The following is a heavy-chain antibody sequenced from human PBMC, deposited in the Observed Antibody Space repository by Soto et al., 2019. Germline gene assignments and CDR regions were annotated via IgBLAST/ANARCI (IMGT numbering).Heavy chain of an antibody. CDR3: ARLLLSRVDFDP. V-gene: IGHV5-51*01. CDR2: IYPGDSDT. CDR1: GYRVYTYW. D-gene: IGHD3-16*02. J-gene: IGHJ5*02. Sequence: GESLKISCEGSGYRVYTYWSGSVRQMPGKGLEWMGIIYPGDSDTKYSPSFQGQVTISADKSINTAYLQWSSLKASDTAMYYCARLLLSRVDFDPWGQGTLVTVSS.